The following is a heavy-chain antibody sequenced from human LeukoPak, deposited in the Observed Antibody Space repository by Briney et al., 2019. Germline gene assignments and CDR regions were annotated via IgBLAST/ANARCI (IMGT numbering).Heavy chain of an antibody. CDR3: ARGQRSGQGFWARSRGNPKNDAFDI. Sequence: ASVKVSCKASGGTFSSYAISWVRQAPGQGLEWMGIINPSGGSTSYAQKFQGRVTMTRDTSTSTVYMELSSLRSEDTAVYYCARGQRSGQGFWARSRGNPKNDAFDIWGQGTMVTVSS. CDR1: GGTFSSYA. J-gene: IGHJ3*02. V-gene: IGHV1-46*01. D-gene: IGHD2-15*01. CDR2: INPSGGST.